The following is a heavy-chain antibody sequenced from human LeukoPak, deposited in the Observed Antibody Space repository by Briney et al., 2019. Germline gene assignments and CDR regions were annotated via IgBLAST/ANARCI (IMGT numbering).Heavy chain of an antibody. CDR1: GFTVGSNY. CDR3: ARDLGPIVPTIKRAAGAFDV. D-gene: IGHD5-12*01. CDR2: VYGGGST. J-gene: IGHJ3*01. Sequence: PGGSLRLSCAASGFTVGSNYMSWVRQAPGKGLEWVSIVYGGGSTSYADSVKGRFTISRDNSKNTLYLQMNSLRAEDTAVYYCARDLGPIVPTIKRAAGAFDVWGQGTMVTVSS. V-gene: IGHV3-53*01.